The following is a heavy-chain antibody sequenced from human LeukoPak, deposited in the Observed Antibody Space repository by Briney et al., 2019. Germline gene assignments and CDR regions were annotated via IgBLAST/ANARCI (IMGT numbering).Heavy chain of an antibody. D-gene: IGHD6-19*01. J-gene: IGHJ5*02. Sequence: GGSLRLSCAASGFTFTSYSMNWVRQAPGKGLEWVSYISSSSSIIYYADSVKGRFTISRDNSKNTLYLQMNSLRAEDTAVYYCTTIAVAGSTWGQGTLVTVSS. CDR1: GFTFTSYS. CDR2: ISSSSSII. V-gene: IGHV3-48*01. CDR3: TTIAVAGST.